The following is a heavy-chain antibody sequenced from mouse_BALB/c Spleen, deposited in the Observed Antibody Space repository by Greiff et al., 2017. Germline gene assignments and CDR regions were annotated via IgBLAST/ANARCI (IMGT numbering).Heavy chain of an antibody. CDR3: ARQGVRRYDMDY. D-gene: IGHD2-14*01. CDR2: INTGSSTI. Sequence: EVKVEESGGGLVQPGGSLNLSCAASGFDFSSYWMCWARQAPGKGQEWIGEINTGSSTINYTPSLKDKFIISRDNAKNTLYLQMSNVKSEDTALYYCARQGVRRYDMDYWGQGTTVTVSS. J-gene: IGHJ2*01. CDR1: GFDFSSYW. V-gene: IGHV4-2*02.